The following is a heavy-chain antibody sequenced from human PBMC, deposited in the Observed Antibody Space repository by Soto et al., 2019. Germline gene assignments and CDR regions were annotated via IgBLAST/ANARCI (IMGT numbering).Heavy chain of an antibody. V-gene: IGHV1-69*13. CDR2: IIPIFGTA. D-gene: IGHD3-10*01. J-gene: IGHJ6*02. CDR1: GGTFSSYA. Sequence: ASVKVSCKASGGTFSSYAISWVRQAPGQGLEWMGGIIPIFGTANYAQKFQVRVTITADESTSTAYMELSSLRSEDTAVYYCARVSVEYGSGSYYNVYYYYYGMDVWGQGTTVTVSS. CDR3: ARVSVEYGSGSYYNVYYYYYGMDV.